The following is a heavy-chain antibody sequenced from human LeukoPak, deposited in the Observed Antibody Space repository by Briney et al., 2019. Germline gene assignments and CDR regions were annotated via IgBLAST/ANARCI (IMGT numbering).Heavy chain of an antibody. Sequence: GESLKISCKGSGYSFTSYWIGWVRQMPGKGLEWMGIIYPGDSDTRYSPSFQGQVTISADKSISTAYLQRSSLKASDTAMYHCARSSLYDILTGYWDAFDIWGQGTMVTVSS. CDR2: IYPGDSDT. V-gene: IGHV5-51*01. D-gene: IGHD3-9*01. CDR1: GYSFTSYW. CDR3: ARSSLYDILTGYWDAFDI. J-gene: IGHJ3*02.